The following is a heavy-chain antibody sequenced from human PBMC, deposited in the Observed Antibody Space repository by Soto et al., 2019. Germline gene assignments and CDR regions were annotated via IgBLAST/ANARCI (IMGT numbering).Heavy chain of an antibody. CDR2: IYDNGDT. V-gene: IGHV4-31*03. Sequence: QVQLQESGPGLVKPSQTLSLTCTVSGGSIGSGDYYWTWIRQHPGRGLEWIGYIYDNGDTYYNPSLKSRVTISADTSKNQFSLRLSSVTAADSAVYYCARAYDYYATKNDGFDIWGQGTLVTVSS. CDR3: ARAYDYYATKNDGFDI. CDR1: GGSIGSGDYY. J-gene: IGHJ3*02. D-gene: IGHD3-16*01.